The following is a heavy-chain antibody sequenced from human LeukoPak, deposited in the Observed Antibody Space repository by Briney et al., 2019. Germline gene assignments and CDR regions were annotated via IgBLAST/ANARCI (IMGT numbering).Heavy chain of an antibody. CDR3: AKASQVGATNN. Sequence: GGSLRLSCAASGFTFSNYAMSWVRQAPGKGLEWVSAINDSGGSTYYADSVKGRFTISRDNSKNTLYLQMNSLRAEDTAVYYCAKASQVGATNNWGQGTLVTVSS. CDR2: INDSGGST. V-gene: IGHV3-23*01. CDR1: GFTFSNYA. J-gene: IGHJ4*02. D-gene: IGHD1-26*01.